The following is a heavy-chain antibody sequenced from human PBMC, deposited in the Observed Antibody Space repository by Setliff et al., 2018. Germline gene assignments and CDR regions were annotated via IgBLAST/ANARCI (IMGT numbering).Heavy chain of an antibody. CDR3: ARDPPSYYYDSSGYYYAENYFDS. CDR1: GFTFSSYW. J-gene: IGHJ4*02. Sequence: GESLKISCAASGFTFSSYWMHWVRQAPGKGLVWVSRINSDGSSTSYADSVKGRFTISRDNAKHTLYLQMNSLRADDTAVYYCARDPPSYYYDSSGYYYAENYFDSWGQGTLVTV. V-gene: IGHV3-74*01. CDR2: INSDGSST. D-gene: IGHD3-22*01.